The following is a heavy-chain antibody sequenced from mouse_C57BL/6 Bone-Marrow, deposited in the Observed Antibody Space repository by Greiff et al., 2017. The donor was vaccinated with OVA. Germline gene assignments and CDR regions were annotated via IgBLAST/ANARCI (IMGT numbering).Heavy chain of an antibody. V-gene: IGHV1-50*01. Sequence: QVQLQQPGAELVKPGASVKLSCKASRYTFTSYWMQWVKQRPGQGLEWIGEIDPSDSYTNYNQKFKGKATLTVDTSSSTAYMQLSSLTSEDSAFYYCATRQLNTTPFHFDCCADVITPIDSS. J-gene: IGHJ2*01. CDR2: IDPSDSYT. CDR1: RYTFTSYW. D-gene: IGHD6-1*01. CDR3: ATRQLNTTPFHFDC.